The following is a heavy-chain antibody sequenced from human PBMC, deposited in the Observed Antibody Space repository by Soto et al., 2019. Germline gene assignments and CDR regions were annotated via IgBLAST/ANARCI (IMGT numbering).Heavy chain of an antibody. Sequence: EVQLVESGGGLVQPGGSLRLCCAASGFTFSDHYMDWVRQAPGKGLEWVGRTRNKANSYTTEYAASVKGRFTISRDDSKNSLYLQMNSLKTEDTAVYYCAGLGYSSGWYFDYWGQGTLVTVSS. V-gene: IGHV3-72*01. CDR3: AGLGYSSGWYFDY. D-gene: IGHD6-19*01. CDR2: TRNKANSYTT. CDR1: GFTFSDHY. J-gene: IGHJ4*02.